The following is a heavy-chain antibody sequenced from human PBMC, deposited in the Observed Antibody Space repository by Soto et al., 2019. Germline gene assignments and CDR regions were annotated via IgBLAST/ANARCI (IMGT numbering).Heavy chain of an antibody. CDR2: MNPNSGNT. Sequence: GASVKVSCKASGGTFSRYTISWVRQAPGQGLEWMGWMNPNSGNTGYAQKFQGRVTMTRNTSISTAYMELSSLRSEDTAVYYCARTLYGDNVDYWGQGTLVTVSS. J-gene: IGHJ4*02. CDR1: GGTFSRYT. D-gene: IGHD4-17*01. CDR3: ARTLYGDNVDY. V-gene: IGHV1-8*01.